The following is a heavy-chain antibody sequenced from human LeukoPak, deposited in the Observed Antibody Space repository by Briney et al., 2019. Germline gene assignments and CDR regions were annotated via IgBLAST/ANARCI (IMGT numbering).Heavy chain of an antibody. CDR1: GDSISSSSSY. D-gene: IGHD3-10*01. J-gene: IGHJ6*03. V-gene: IGHV4-39*07. CDR3: AGVLWFGEFYPYYYYMDV. Sequence: SETLSLTCTVSGDSISSSSSYWGWIRQPPGEGLEWIGSIYYSGSTYYNPSLKSRVTISVDTSKNQFSLKLSSVTAADTAVYYCAGVLWFGEFYPYYYYMDVWGKGTTVTVSS. CDR2: IYYSGST.